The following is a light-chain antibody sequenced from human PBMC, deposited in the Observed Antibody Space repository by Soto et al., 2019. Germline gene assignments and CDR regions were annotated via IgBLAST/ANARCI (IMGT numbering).Light chain of an antibody. V-gene: IGKV3-11*01. CDR3: QQRSNWPRLT. CDR2: DAS. J-gene: IGKJ4*01. CDR1: QSISIN. Sequence: EIVMTQSPATLSVSPGERAILSCRASQSISINLAWYQQKPGQAPRLLIYDASNRATGIPARFSGSGSGTDFTLTISSLEPEDFAVYYCQQRSNWPRLTFGGGTKVDIK.